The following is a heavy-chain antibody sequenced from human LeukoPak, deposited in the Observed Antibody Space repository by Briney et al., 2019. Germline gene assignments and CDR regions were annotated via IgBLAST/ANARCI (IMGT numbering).Heavy chain of an antibody. D-gene: IGHD6-19*01. CDR3: ARESVAGPEDAFDI. CDR1: GYTFTGYY. V-gene: IGHV1-2*02. J-gene: IGHJ3*02. CDR2: INPNSGGT. Sequence: ASVKVSCKASGYTFTGYYMHWVRQAPGQGLEWMGWINPNSGGTNYAQKFQGRVTMTRDTSISTAYMELSRLRSEDTAVYYCARESVAGPEDAFDIWGQGTVVTVSS.